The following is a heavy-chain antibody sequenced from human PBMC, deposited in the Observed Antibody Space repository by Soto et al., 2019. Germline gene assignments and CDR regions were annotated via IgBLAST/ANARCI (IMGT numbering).Heavy chain of an antibody. D-gene: IGHD2-15*01. CDR2: IYYSGST. CDR1: GGSISSGGYY. Sequence: SETLSLTCTVSGGSISSGGYYWSWIRQHPGKGLEWIGYIYYSGSTYYNPSLKSRVTISVDTSKNQFSLKLSSVTAADTAVYYCARAQYCSGGSCYYFDYWGQGTLVTVSS. CDR3: ARAQYCSGGSCYYFDY. V-gene: IGHV4-31*03. J-gene: IGHJ4*02.